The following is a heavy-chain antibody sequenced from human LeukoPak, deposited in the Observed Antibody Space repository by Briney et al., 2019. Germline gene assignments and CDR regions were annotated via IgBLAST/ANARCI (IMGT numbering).Heavy chain of an antibody. V-gene: IGHV3-30*02. CDR3: AKSESVVRGVLNYFDY. J-gene: IGHJ4*02. CDR1: GFTFSSYG. Sequence: PGGSLRLSCAASGFTFSSYGMHWVRQAPGKGPEWVTFIRYDGSDKYYADSVKGRFTISRDNSKNTLYLQMNSLRAEDTAVYYCAKSESVVRGVLNYFDYWGQGTLVTVSS. D-gene: IGHD3-10*01. CDR2: IRYDGSDK.